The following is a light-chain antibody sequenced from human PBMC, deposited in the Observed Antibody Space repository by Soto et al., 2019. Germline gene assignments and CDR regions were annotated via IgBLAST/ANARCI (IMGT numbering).Light chain of an antibody. J-gene: IGKJ2*01. CDR2: GAS. CDR3: QQYGSSPVT. Sequence: EIVLTQSPGTLSLSPGERATLSCRASQSVISSYLAWYQQKPGQAPRLLIYGASSRATGIPDRFSGSGSGTDFTLTISRLEPEDFAVYYCQQYGSSPVTFGQGTKLEIK. V-gene: IGKV3-20*01. CDR1: QSVISSY.